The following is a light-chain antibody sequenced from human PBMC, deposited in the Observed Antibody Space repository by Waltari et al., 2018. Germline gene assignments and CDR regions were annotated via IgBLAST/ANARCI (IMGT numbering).Light chain of an antibody. V-gene: IGLV3-25*03. CDR2: RDI. J-gene: IGLJ3*02. Sequence: SYELTQPPSVSVSPGQTARISCSGDALPKRYGYRYQQRPGQAPVLVMYRDIVRPSGIPERFSGSTSGTTVTLTISGVQAEDEADYYCQSADSSGSYVVFGGGTKLTVL. CDR3: QSADSSGSYVV. CDR1: ALPKRY.